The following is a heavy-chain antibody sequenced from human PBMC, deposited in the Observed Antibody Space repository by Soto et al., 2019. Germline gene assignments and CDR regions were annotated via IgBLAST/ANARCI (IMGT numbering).Heavy chain of an antibody. V-gene: IGHV3-73*01. CDR1: GFSFSGSD. J-gene: IGHJ4*02. CDR2: IKTKAENYAT. CDR3: TRRDCRGGDCYSDFDY. Sequence: GGSLRLSCAASGFSFSGSDMHWVRQASGEGLEWVGRIKTKAENYATALAASVKGRFSISRDDSKNTAYLEMNSLKTEDTAVYYCTRRDCRGGDCYSDFDYWGQGALVTVSS. D-gene: IGHD2-21*02.